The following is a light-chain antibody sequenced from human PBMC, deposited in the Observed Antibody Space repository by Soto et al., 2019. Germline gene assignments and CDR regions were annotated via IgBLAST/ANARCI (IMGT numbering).Light chain of an antibody. V-gene: IGKV1-5*01. CDR3: QQHSSYLYS. Sequence: DIQMTQSPSTLSASVGDRVTITCRASQSISNWLAWYHQKPGKAPKLLIYDASTLETGVPSRFSGSGSGTEFTLTITSLQPDDFATYYCQQHSSYLYSVGQGTKLEIK. CDR2: DAS. J-gene: IGKJ2*01. CDR1: QSISNW.